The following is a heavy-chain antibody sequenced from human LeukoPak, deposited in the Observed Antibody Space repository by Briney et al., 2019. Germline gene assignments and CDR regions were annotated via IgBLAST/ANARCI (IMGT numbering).Heavy chain of an antibody. D-gene: IGHD2-15*01. CDR1: GFTFSTYW. CDR2: IKADGSEK. Sequence: GGSLRLSCAASGFTFSTYWMTWVRQAPGKGLEWVANIKADGSEKYYVDSVKGRYTISRDNARNSLFLQMNSLRVDDTAVYYCARELGYCDGGTCQEWFDPWGQGTLVTVSS. V-gene: IGHV3-7*01. CDR3: ARELGYCDGGTCQEWFDP. J-gene: IGHJ5*02.